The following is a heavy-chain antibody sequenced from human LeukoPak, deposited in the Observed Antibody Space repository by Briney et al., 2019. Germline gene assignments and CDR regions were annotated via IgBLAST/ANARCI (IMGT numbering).Heavy chain of an antibody. CDR1: GGSISSSSYY. V-gene: IGHV4-39*01. CDR3: ARHRNEYDYGDYQVIDY. J-gene: IGHJ4*02. D-gene: IGHD4-17*01. Sequence: SETLSLTCTVSGGSISSSSYYWGWIRQPPGKGLEWIGSIYYSGSTYYNPSLKSRVTISVDTSKNQFSLKLSSVTAADTAVYYCARHRNEYDYGDYQVIDYWGQGTLVTVSS. CDR2: IYYSGST.